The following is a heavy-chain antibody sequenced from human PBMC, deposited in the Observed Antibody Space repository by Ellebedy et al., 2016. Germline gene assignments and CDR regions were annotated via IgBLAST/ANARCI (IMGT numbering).Heavy chain of an antibody. CDR3: ARIPAGSRGSALNWFDP. Sequence: SETLSLTCTVSGGSIITTEYYWGWIRQPPGKGLEWIGTIFFSGNTFHNPSLSLKSRVTVSVDTSNNQFSLKLSSVTAADTAVYYCARIPAGSRGSALNWFDPWGQGTPVTVSS. V-gene: IGHV4-39*07. D-gene: IGHD3-10*01. J-gene: IGHJ5*02. CDR2: IFFSGNT. CDR1: GGSIITTEYY.